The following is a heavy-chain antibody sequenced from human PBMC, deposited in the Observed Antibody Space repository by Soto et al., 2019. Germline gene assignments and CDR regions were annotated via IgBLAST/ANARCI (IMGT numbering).Heavy chain of an antibody. J-gene: IGHJ4*02. Sequence: SVKVSCKASGFTFTSSAMQWVRQACGQRLEWIGWIVVGSGNTNYAQKFQERVTITRDMSTSTAYMELSSLRSEDTAVYYCAARITIFGVVTNQTDYWGQGTLVTVSS. CDR3: AARITIFGVVTNQTDY. V-gene: IGHV1-58*02. CDR1: GFTFTSSA. CDR2: IVVGSGNT. D-gene: IGHD3-3*01.